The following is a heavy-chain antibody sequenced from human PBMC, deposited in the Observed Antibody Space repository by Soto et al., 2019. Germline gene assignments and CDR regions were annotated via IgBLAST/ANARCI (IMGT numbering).Heavy chain of an antibody. Sequence: XETLSLPSPVSGGSISSSSYYWGWIRQPPGKGLEWIGSIYYSGSTYYNPSLKSRVTISVDTSKNQFSLKLSSVTAADTAVYYCARPFADYDFWRGYYNPGNGMDVWGQGTTVTVSS. CDR3: ARPFADYDFWRGYYNPGNGMDV. CDR2: IYYSGST. J-gene: IGHJ6*02. D-gene: IGHD3-3*01. CDR1: GGSISSSSYY. V-gene: IGHV4-39*01.